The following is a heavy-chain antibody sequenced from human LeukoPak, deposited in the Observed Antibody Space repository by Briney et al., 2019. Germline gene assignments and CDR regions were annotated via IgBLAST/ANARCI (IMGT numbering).Heavy chain of an antibody. J-gene: IGHJ4*02. CDR3: ARRSITMVRGVIMPPYFDY. CDR1: GGSISSYY. CDR2: ISDIGSI. D-gene: IGHD3-10*01. Sequence: PSETLSLTCTVSGGSISSYYWSWIRQPPGKGLEWIAYISDIGSINYNPSLKSRVTISLDTSKNQFSLKLSSVTAADTAVYYCARRSITMVRGVIMPPYFDYWGQGTLVTVSS. V-gene: IGHV4-59*12.